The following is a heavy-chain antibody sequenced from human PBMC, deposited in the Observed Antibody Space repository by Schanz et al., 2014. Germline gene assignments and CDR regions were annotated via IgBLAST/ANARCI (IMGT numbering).Heavy chain of an antibody. CDR3: TTETIAMAGTFSI. D-gene: IGHD6-19*01. V-gene: IGHV7-4-1*02. Sequence: QVKLVQSGSELKKPGASVKVSCKASGYTFTSYAMNWVRQAPGQGLEWVGWINTNTGNPTYAQGFTGRFVFSLDTSVSTAYLQISSLTAEDTAAYYCTTETIAMAGTFSIWGQGTLVTVSS. J-gene: IGHJ4*02. CDR2: INTNTGNP. CDR1: GYTFTSYA.